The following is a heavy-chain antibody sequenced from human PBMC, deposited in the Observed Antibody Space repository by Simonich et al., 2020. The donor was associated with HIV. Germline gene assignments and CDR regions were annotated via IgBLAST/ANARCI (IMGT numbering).Heavy chain of an antibody. V-gene: IGHV4-31*02. Sequence: QVQLQESGPVLVKPSQTLSLTCTVSGASARSGAYYWSWIRQHPGKGLEWMGNIYYSGNTYYNPALKSRLSISIDTSRNQFSLKLSYVTAADTAVYYCARGADYNYGYVGFDYWGQGTLVTVSS. CDR2: IYYSGNT. J-gene: IGHJ4*02. CDR1: GASARSGAYY. D-gene: IGHD3-16*01. CDR3: ARGADYNYGYVGFDY.